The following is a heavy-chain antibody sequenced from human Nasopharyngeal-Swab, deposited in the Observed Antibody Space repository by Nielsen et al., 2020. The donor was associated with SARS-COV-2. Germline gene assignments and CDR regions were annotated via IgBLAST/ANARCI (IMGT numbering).Heavy chain of an antibody. CDR3: ARDVAIVGATLEN. V-gene: IGHV3-48*02. CDR1: EFTMSRNG. J-gene: IGHJ4*02. CDR2: ISSSSSTS. D-gene: IGHD1-26*01. Sequence: ETLSLTCAASEFTMSRNGMHWVRQAPGKGLEWVAYISSSSSTSYYADSVKGRFTISRDNLKNSLYLQMNSLRDEDTALYYCARDVAIVGATLENWGQGTLVTVSS.